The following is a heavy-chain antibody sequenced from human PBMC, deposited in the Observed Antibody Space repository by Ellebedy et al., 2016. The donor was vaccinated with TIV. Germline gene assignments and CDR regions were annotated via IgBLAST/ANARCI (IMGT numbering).Heavy chain of an antibody. D-gene: IGHD5-12*01. J-gene: IGHJ6*02. Sequence: SVKVSXXASGGTFSSYAISWVRQAPGQGLEWMGGIIPIFGTANYAQKFQGRVTITADESTSTAYMELSSLRSEDTAVYYCARDGIVATIGYYYYGMDVWGQGTTVTVSS. V-gene: IGHV1-69*13. CDR3: ARDGIVATIGYYYYGMDV. CDR2: IIPIFGTA. CDR1: GGTFSSYA.